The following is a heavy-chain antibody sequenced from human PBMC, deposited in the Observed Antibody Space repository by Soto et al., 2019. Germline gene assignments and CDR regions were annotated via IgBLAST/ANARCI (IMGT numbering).Heavy chain of an antibody. V-gene: IGHV4-30-4*01. CDR2: IYYSGST. CDR3: ARAPQGGSGSYYNWFDP. CDR1: GGSISSGDYY. J-gene: IGHJ5*02. Sequence: PSETLSLTCTVSGGSISSGDYYWSWIRQPPGKGLEWIGYIYYSGSTYYNPSLKSRVTISVDTSKNQFSLKLSSVTAADTAVYYCARAPQGGSGSYYNWFDPWGQGTLVTVSS. D-gene: IGHD3-10*01.